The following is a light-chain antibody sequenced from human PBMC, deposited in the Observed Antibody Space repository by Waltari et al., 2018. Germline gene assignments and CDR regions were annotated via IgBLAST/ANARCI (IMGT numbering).Light chain of an antibody. CDR2: EVS. CDR1: SSAVGGYNY. CDR3: SSYAGSNNYV. J-gene: IGLJ1*01. V-gene: IGLV2-8*01. Sequence: QSALTQPPSASGSPGQSVPIPCPGTSSAVGGYNYVSWYQQHPGKAPKLMIYEVSKRPSGVPDRFSGSKSGNTASLTVSGLQAEDEADYYCSSYAGSNNYVFGTGTKVTVL.